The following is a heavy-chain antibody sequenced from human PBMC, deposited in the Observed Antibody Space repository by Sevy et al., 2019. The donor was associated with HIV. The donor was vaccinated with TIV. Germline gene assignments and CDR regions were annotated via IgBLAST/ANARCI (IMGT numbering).Heavy chain of an antibody. CDR3: AKRERSYYDSSGNYDAFDV. J-gene: IGHJ3*01. D-gene: IGHD3-22*01. CDR2: ISFDGSDK. CDR1: DFDFSTYD. Sequence: GGSLRLPCAASDFDFSTYDMHWVRQAPGKGLEWVAFISFDGSDKWYGDSVKGRFTISRDNSKNTLYVQMNTLRDEDTAVYYCAKRERSYYDSSGNYDAFDVWGQGTLVTVSS. V-gene: IGHV3-33*03.